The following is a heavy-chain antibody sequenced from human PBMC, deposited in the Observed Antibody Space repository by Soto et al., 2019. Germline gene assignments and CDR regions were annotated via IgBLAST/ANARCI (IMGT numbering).Heavy chain of an antibody. Sequence: QVQLQQWGAGLLKPSETLSLTCAVYVGSFSGYYWSWIRQPPGKGLEWIGEINHRGSTDYNTSLMSRVTISVDTSKNQFSLKLSSVTAADTAVYYCARGVQITVNTYYYCMDVWGKGTTVTVSS. CDR1: VGSFSGYY. V-gene: IGHV4-34*01. CDR3: ARGVQITVNTYYYCMDV. J-gene: IGHJ6*03. D-gene: IGHD3-16*01. CDR2: INHRGST.